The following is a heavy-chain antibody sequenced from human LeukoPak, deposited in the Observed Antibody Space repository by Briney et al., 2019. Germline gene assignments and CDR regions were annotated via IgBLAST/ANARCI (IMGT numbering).Heavy chain of an antibody. J-gene: IGHJ4*02. CDR1: GFTFSSYG. D-gene: IGHD6-13*01. CDR2: IRYDGSNK. V-gene: IGHV3-30*02. Sequence: PGGSLRLSCAASGFTFSSYGMHWVRQAPGKGLEWVAFIRYDGSNKYYADSVKGRFTISRGNSKNTLYLQMNSLRAEDTAVYYCAKVARGGSSWYFDYWGQGTLVTVSS. CDR3: AKVARGGSSWYFDY.